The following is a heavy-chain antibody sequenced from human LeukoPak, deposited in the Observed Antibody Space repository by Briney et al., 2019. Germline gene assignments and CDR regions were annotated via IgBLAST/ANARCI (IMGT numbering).Heavy chain of an antibody. CDR3: VKAKQTLTGGNFEHRALDP. V-gene: IGHV3-30*18. Sequence: GGSLRLSCAASGLTFSGYDMHWVRQAPGKGPEWVAVMSYGGRNERYADSVKGRLTVSRDNPKNTVYLEMNSLRLEDTAVYYCVKAKQTLTGGNFEHRALDPWGQGTLVTVS. J-gene: IGHJ5*02. CDR2: MSYGGRNE. D-gene: IGHD3-9*01. CDR1: GLTFSGYD.